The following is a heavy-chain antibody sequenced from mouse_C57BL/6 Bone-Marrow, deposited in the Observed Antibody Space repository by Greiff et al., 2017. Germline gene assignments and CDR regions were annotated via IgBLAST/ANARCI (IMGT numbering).Heavy chain of an antibody. V-gene: IGHV1-72*01. Sequence: VQLQQSGAELVKPGASVKLSCKASGYTFTSYWMHWVKQRPGRGLEWIGRFDPNSGGTKYNEKFQSKATLTVDKPSSTAYMQLSSLTSEDAAVYYCARWGYYGSSSFAYWGQGTLVTVSA. CDR3: ARWGYYGSSSFAY. CDR2: FDPNSGGT. CDR1: GYTFTSYW. D-gene: IGHD1-1*01. J-gene: IGHJ3*01.